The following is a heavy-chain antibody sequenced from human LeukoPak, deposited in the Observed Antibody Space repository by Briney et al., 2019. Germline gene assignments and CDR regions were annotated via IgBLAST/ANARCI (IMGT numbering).Heavy chain of an antibody. V-gene: IGHV4-4*07. CDR2: IYTSGST. Sequence: SETLSLTCTVSGGSISSYYWSWIRQPAGKGLEWIGRIYTSGSTNYNPSLKSRVTMSVDTSKNQFSLKLSSVTAADTAVYYCARERPVRGVNPRAFVDFDYWGQGTLVTVSS. CDR1: GGSISSYY. D-gene: IGHD3-10*01. J-gene: IGHJ4*02. CDR3: ARERPVRGVNPRAFVDFDY.